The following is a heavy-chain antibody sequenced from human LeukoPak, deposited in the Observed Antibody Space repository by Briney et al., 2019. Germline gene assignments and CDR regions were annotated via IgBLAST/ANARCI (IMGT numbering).Heavy chain of an antibody. CDR2: IYYSGST. Sequence: SETLSLTCTVSGDSISSYYWSWIRQPPGRGLEWIGYIYYSGSTNYNPSLKSRVTISVDTSKNQFSLKLSSVTAADTAVYYCARLYYDSSRYPNWFDPWGQGTLVTVSS. V-gene: IGHV4-59*08. D-gene: IGHD3-22*01. CDR3: ARLYYDSSRYPNWFDP. CDR1: GDSISSYY. J-gene: IGHJ5*02.